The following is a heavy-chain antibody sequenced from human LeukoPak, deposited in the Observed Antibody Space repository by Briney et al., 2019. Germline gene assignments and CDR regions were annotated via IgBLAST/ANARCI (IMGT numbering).Heavy chain of an antibody. CDR3: ARGRGYSSSWPFNYYYYYYMDV. CDR1: GGSISSYY. D-gene: IGHD6-13*01. J-gene: IGHJ6*03. Sequence: SETLSLTCTVSGGSISSYYWSWIRQPAGKGLEWIGRIYTSGSTNYNPSLKSRVTMSVDTSKNQFSLKLSSVTAADTAVYYCARGRGYSSSWPFNYYYYYYMDVWGKGTTVTVSS. V-gene: IGHV4-4*07. CDR2: IYTSGST.